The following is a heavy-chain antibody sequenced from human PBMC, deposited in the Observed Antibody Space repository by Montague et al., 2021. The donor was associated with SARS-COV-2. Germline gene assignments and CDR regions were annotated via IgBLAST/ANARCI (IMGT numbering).Heavy chain of an antibody. CDR1: GDSISDDC. CDR3: ARDRGSRLPSFFDS. D-gene: IGHD6-19*01. CDR2: VFYNGDT. Sequence: SETLSLTCTVSGDSISDDCWSWIRQPPGKGLEWNGCVFYNGDTNYNPSRKSRVTTSVETSKTQFSLNLTSVTAAATAGYYCARDRGSRLPSFFDSWGQGTLVTVSS. J-gene: IGHJ4*02. V-gene: IGHV4-59*13.